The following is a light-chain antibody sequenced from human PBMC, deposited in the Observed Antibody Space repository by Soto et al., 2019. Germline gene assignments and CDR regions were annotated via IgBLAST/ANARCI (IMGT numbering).Light chain of an antibody. V-gene: IGKV1-39*01. CDR2: AAS. CDR3: QHSYSSPSP. Sequence: SASVRYRLTLPCRETQNILQLLNRYQQRPGKAPKPLIYAASRLHSGVPSRFSGSGSGTEFTLTLSSLQPEDFAPYYCQHSYSSPSPFCGGTNVAIK. CDR1: QNILQL. J-gene: IGKJ3*01.